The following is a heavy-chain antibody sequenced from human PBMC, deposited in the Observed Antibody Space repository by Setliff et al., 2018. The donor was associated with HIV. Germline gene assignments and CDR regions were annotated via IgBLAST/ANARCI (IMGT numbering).Heavy chain of an antibody. Sequence: GASVKVSCKTSGYTFTRYAISWVRQAPGQGLEWMGYINTNTGNPTYAQGFTGRFVFSVDTPVSTAYLQIFSLKTEDTAVYYCTRDHTPPPNYDFWSGQIDLRNIFYYMDVWGTGSPVTVSS. CDR2: INTNTGNP. CDR1: GYTFTRYA. V-gene: IGHV7-4-1*01. D-gene: IGHD3-3*01. J-gene: IGHJ6*03. CDR3: TRDHTPPPNYDFWSGQIDLRNIFYYMDV.